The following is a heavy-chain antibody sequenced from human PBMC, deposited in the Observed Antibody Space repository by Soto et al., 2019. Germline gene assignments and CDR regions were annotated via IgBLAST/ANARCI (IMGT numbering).Heavy chain of an antibody. CDR2: VNPSGGHT. D-gene: IGHD2-21*02. Sequence: QVQLMQSGAEVKKPGASVKVSCKASGDTFTNYYIHWVRQAPGQGLEWMGTVNPSGGHTTYAQHFLGRVTMTRDTSTSTLYMELTSLTSDDSAVYYCASGGHVVVVTAALDYRGQGTLVTVSS. CDR3: ASGGHVVVVTAALDY. J-gene: IGHJ4*02. V-gene: IGHV1-46*01. CDR1: GDTFTNYY.